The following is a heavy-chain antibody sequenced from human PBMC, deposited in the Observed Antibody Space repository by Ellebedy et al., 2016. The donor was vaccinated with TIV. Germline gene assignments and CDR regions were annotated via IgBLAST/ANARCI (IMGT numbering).Heavy chain of an antibody. CDR1: GGSISSGGYS. CDR2: IYHSGST. V-gene: IGHV4-30-2*01. J-gene: IGHJ4*02. Sequence: SETLSLXXAVSGGSISSGGYSWSWIRQPPGKGLEWIGYIYHSGSTYYNPSLKSRVTISVDRSKNQFSLKLSSVTAADTAVYYCARGGAVAGTEPFDYWGQGTLVTVSS. D-gene: IGHD6-19*01. CDR3: ARGGAVAGTEPFDY.